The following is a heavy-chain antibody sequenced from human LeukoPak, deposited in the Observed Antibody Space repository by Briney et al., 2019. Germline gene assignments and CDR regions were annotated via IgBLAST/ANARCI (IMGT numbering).Heavy chain of an antibody. V-gene: IGHV3-74*01. CDR3: VRGAARAYYMDV. Sequence: TGGSLRLSCAASGFTFSNYWLHWVRQAPGKGLVWVSRVNFDGTTTNYADSVKGQLTISRDNTKTTLYLQMNSLRAEDTAVYYCVRGAARAYYMDVWGKGTTVTVSS. CDR1: GFTFSNYW. D-gene: IGHD6-6*01. J-gene: IGHJ6*03. CDR2: VNFDGTTT.